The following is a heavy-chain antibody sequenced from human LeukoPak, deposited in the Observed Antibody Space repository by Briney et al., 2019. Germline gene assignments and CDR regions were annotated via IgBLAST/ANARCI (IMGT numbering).Heavy chain of an antibody. D-gene: IGHD6-6*01. J-gene: IGHJ6*02. CDR2: ISSSGSTI. V-gene: IGHV3-11*01. Sequence: GGSLRLSCAASGFTFSDYYMSWIRQAPGKGLEWVSYISSSGSTIYYADSVKGRFTISRDNAKNSLYLQMNSLRAEDTAVYYCARGIAARARYYYGMDVWGQGTTVTVSS. CDR1: GFTFSDYY. CDR3: ARGIAARARYYYGMDV.